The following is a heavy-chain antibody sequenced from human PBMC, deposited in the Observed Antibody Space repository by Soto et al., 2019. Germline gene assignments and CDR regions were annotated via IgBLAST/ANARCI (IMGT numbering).Heavy chain of an antibody. CDR2: IYYSGST. CDR3: ARLILAVAATFDY. CDR1: GGSVRSGSYY. V-gene: IGHV4-61*01. Sequence: SETLSPTCTVSGGSVRSGSYYWSWIRQPPWQGLEWIGYIYYSGSTNYNPSLKSRLTISVDTSKNQFSLKLSSVTAAHPPVYYCARLILAVAATFDYWGQGILPTVSS. D-gene: IGHD6-19*01. J-gene: IGHJ4*02.